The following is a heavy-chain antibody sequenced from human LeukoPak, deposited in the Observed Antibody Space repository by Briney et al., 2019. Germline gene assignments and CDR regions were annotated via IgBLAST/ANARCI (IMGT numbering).Heavy chain of an antibody. D-gene: IGHD2-15*01. CDR1: GYTLTELS. CDR2: CDPEDGET. Sequence: ASETVSCKVSGYTLTELSMHWVRQAPGKGLEWMGGCDPEDGETIYAQKFQGRVTMTEDTSTDTAYMELSSLRSEDTAVYYCARHRAPGGGALGSRLDYWGQGTVVTVSS. J-gene: IGHJ4*02. CDR3: ARHRAPGGGALGSRLDY. V-gene: IGHV1-24*01.